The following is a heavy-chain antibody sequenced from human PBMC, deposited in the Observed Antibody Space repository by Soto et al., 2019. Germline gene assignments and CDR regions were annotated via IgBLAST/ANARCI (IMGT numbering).Heavy chain of an antibody. V-gene: IGHV1-2*02. CDR3: ARGPMVRGDSMHNDH. CDR2: NPGRINPNSGGT. J-gene: IGHJ4*01. CDR1: VYTYTEYY. Sequence: AAVKVTFKSSVYTYTEYYIHWLRPAPGQELAWMGWINPGRINPNSGGTDYAQKFQGRGTMTRDTSSSTVFMELSRLTSDDTAVYYCARGPMVRGDSMHNDHWG. D-gene: IGHD3-10*01.